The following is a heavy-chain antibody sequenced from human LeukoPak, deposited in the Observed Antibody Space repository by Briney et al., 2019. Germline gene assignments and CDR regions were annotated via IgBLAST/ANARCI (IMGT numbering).Heavy chain of an antibody. D-gene: IGHD2-2*01. Sequence: PSETLSLTCTVSGGSISSYYWSWIRQPAGKGLERIGRIYTSGSTNYNPSLKSRVTMSVDTSKNQFSLNLSSVTAAGTAVYYCAAACRSSYDAFDIWGQWTMVTVSS. CDR3: AAACRSSYDAFDI. V-gene: IGHV4-4*07. CDR2: IYTSGST. J-gene: IGHJ3*02. CDR1: GGSISSYY.